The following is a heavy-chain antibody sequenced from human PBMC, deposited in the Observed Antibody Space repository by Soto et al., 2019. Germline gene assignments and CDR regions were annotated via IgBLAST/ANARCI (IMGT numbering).Heavy chain of an antibody. J-gene: IGHJ6*02. CDR1: GFTFSNFW. D-gene: IGHD3-10*01. CDR2: INSDGSST. Sequence: EMQLVESGGGLLQPGGSLRLSCAASGFTFSNFWMHWVRQAPGKGLVWVSRINSDGSSTSYADSVKGRFTISRDNAKNTLYLQMISLRSEDSAVYYCARAVTSGSYPYSYYGMDVWGQGTTVTVSS. CDR3: ARAVTSGSYPYSYYGMDV. V-gene: IGHV3-74*01.